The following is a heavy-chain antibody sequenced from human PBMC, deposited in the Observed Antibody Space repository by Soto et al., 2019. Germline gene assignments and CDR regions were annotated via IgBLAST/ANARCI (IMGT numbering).Heavy chain of an antibody. CDR3: ARDQGERYSSSWYKNGMDV. CDR1: GFTFSSYA. D-gene: IGHD6-13*01. J-gene: IGHJ6*02. Sequence: GGSLRLSCAASGFTFSSYAMHWVRQAPGKGLEWVAVISYDGSNKYYADSVKGRFTISRDNSKNTLYLQMNSLRAEDTAVYYCARDQGERYSSSWYKNGMDVWGQGTTVTVSS. V-gene: IGHV3-30-3*01. CDR2: ISYDGSNK.